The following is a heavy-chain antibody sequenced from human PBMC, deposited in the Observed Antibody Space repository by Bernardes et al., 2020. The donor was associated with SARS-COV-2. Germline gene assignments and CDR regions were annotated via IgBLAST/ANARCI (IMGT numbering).Heavy chain of an antibody. D-gene: IGHD3-10*01. V-gene: IGHV3-21*01. CDR2: ISSSSSYI. Sequence: GGSLRLSCAASRFTFSSYNMNWVRQAPGKGLEWVSSISSSSSYIYYADSVKGRFTISRDNAKNSLYLQMNSLRAEDTAVYYCARDSFGDYVDYWGQGTLVTVSS. J-gene: IGHJ4*02. CDR1: RFTFSSYN. CDR3: ARDSFGDYVDY.